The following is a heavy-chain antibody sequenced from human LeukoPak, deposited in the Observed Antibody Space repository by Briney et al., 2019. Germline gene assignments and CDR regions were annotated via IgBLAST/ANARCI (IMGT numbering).Heavy chain of an antibody. Sequence: GGSLRLSCAASGFTFSDYSMNWVRQAPGKGLQWVSSISCSSSYIYYADSVKGRFTISRDNAKNSLYLQMSSLRADDTAVYYCAKRGYSSDWYIDYWGQGTLVTVSS. CDR2: ISCSSSYI. CDR1: GFTFSDYS. J-gene: IGHJ4*02. D-gene: IGHD6-19*01. CDR3: AKRGYSSDWYIDY. V-gene: IGHV3-21*01.